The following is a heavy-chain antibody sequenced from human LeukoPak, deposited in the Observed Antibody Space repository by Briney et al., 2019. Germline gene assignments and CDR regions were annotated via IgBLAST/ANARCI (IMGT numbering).Heavy chain of an antibody. D-gene: IGHD6-6*01. CDR2: IKQDGSEK. J-gene: IGHJ4*02. V-gene: IGHV3-7*01. CDR3: ARDPSGQLEPLYYLDY. CDR1: GFTFSSYW. Sequence: GGTLRLSCAASGFTFSSYWMSWVRQAPGKGLEWVANIKQDGSEKYYVDSVKGRFTISRDNAKNSLYLQMNSLRAEDTAVYYCARDPSGQLEPLYYLDYWGQGTLVTVSS.